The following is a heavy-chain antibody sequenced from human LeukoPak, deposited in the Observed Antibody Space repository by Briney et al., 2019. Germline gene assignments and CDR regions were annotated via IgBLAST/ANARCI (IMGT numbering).Heavy chain of an antibody. D-gene: IGHD1-26*01. J-gene: IGHJ4*02. V-gene: IGHV3-7*01. Sequence: GGSLRLSCAASGFTFSSYWMTWVRQAPGKGLEWVANIKQDGSEKYYVDSVKGRFTISRDNAKNSLYLQMNSLRAEDTAVYYCAKGGPPTGAAPRPWDFNYWGQGTLVTVSS. CDR2: IKQDGSEK. CDR1: GFTFSSYW. CDR3: AKGGPPTGAAPRPWDFNY.